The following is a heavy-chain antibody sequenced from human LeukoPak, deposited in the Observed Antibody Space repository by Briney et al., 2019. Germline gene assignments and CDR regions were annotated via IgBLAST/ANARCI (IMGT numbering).Heavy chain of an antibody. J-gene: IGHJ4*02. CDR1: GFTVSSNY. Sequence: GGSLRLSCAASGFTVSSNYMSWVRQAPGKGLELVSVIYSGGSTYYADSVKGRFTISRDNSKNTLYLQMNSLRAEDTAMYYCAREDYYDSSGYYYEDWGQGTLVTVSS. CDR3: AREDYYDSSGYYYED. CDR2: IYSGGST. V-gene: IGHV3-53*01. D-gene: IGHD3-22*01.